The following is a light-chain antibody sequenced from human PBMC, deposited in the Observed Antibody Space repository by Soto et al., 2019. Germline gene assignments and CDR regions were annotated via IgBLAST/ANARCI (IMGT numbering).Light chain of an antibody. CDR2: GAS. J-gene: IGKJ1*01. Sequence: EIVLTQSPGTLSLSPGEGATLSCRASQSVSSNYLAWYQQEPGQAPRLLIYGASSRATGIPDRFSGSGSGTDFTLSISRLEPEDFVVYYCQQYGSSPWTFGQGTKVEIK. CDR3: QQYGSSPWT. V-gene: IGKV3-20*01. CDR1: QSVSSNY.